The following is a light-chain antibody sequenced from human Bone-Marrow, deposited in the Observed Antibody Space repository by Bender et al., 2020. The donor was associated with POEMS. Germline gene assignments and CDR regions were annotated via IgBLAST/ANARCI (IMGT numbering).Light chain of an antibody. V-gene: IGLV1-44*01. CDR3: AAWEDSLNGWV. CDR1: SSNIGTNP. J-gene: IGLJ3*02. Sequence: QSVLTQPPSASGTPGQRVTISCSGSSSNIGTNPVNWYQQLPGTAPKLLIYINNQRPSGVPDRFSGSKSGTSASLAISGLQSEDEADYYCAAWEDSLNGWVFGGGTKLTVL. CDR2: INN.